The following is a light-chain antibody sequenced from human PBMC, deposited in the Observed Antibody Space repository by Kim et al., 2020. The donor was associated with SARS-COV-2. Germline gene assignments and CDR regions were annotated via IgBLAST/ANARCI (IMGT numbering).Light chain of an antibody. CDR2: TAS. CDR3: QQSYSLPYT. CDR1: QSVSTY. Sequence: GDRVTITCRASQSVSTYLNWYQQKPGRAPALLIYTASYLPSGVPSRFSGTGSATEFTLTINGLQPEDSATYYCQQSYSLPYTFGQGTKLEI. J-gene: IGKJ2*01. V-gene: IGKV1-39*01.